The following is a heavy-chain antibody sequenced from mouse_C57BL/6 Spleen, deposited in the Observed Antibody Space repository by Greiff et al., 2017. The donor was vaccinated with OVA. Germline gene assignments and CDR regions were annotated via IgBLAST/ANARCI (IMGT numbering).Heavy chain of an antibody. CDR1: GYTFTSYW. J-gene: IGHJ4*01. Sequence: VQVVESGAELVKPGASVKLSCKASGYTFTSYWMQWVKQRPGQGLEWIGEIDPSDSYTNYNQKFKGKATLTVDTSSSTAYMQLSSLTSEDSAVYYCARSDDYNAMDYWGQGTSVTVSS. V-gene: IGHV1-50*01. CDR3: ARSDDYNAMDY. CDR2: IDPSDSYT.